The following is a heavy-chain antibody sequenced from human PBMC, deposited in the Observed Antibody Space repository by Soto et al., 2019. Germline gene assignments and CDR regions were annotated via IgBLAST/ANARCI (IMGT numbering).Heavy chain of an antibody. CDR3: ASGYYDIGTGRDTKYYFDY. J-gene: IGHJ4*02. CDR1: GDSIINGDYY. V-gene: IGHV4-30-4*01. Sequence: SETLSLTCTVSGDSIINGDYYWSWIRQPPGKGLEWIGYIYYSGNTYYNPSLKSRVMISVDTSKNQFSLNLSSVTAADTAVYFCASGYYDIGTGRDTKYYFDYWGQGALVTLSS. CDR2: IYYSGNT. D-gene: IGHD3-9*01.